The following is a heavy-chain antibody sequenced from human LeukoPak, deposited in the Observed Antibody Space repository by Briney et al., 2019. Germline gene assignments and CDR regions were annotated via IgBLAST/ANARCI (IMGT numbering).Heavy chain of an antibody. D-gene: IGHD6-19*01. CDR2: INHSGST. V-gene: IGHV4-34*01. CDR1: GGSFSGYY. Sequence: SETLSLTCAVYGGSFSGYYWSWIRQPPGKGLEWIGEINHSGSTNYNPSLKSRATISVDTSKNQFSLKLSSVTAADTAVYYCARVTAVTDYWGQGTLVTVSS. CDR3: ARVTAVTDY. J-gene: IGHJ4*02.